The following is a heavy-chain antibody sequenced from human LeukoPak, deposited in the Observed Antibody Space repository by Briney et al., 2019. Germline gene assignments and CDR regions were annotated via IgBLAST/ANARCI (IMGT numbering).Heavy chain of an antibody. CDR3: ARDVTLRYFDWLLPEYYGMDV. Sequence: GASVKVSCKASGYTFTSYGISWVRQAPGQGLEWMGWISAYNGNTNYAQKLQGRVTMTTDTSTSTAYMELRSLRSDDTAVYYCARDVTLRYFDWLLPEYYGMDVWGQGTTVTVSS. D-gene: IGHD3-9*01. CDR2: ISAYNGNT. V-gene: IGHV1-18*01. CDR1: GYTFTSYG. J-gene: IGHJ6*02.